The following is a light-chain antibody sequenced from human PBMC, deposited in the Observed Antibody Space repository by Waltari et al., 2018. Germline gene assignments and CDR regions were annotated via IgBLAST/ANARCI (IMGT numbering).Light chain of an antibody. CDR1: QSISSW. CDR2: KAS. V-gene: IGKV1-5*03. Sequence: DIQMTQSPSTLSASGGDRVTITCRASQSISSWLAWYQQKPGKAPKLLIYKASSLESGVPSRFSGSGSGTEFTLTISSLQPDDFATYYCQQYPRTFGQGTKVEIK. J-gene: IGKJ1*01. CDR3: QQYPRT.